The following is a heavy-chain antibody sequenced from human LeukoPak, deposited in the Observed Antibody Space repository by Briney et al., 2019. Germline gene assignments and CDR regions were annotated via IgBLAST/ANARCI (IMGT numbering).Heavy chain of an antibody. CDR3: ARVTYGDYTDYYFDY. D-gene: IGHD4-17*01. Sequence: PGGPLRLSCAASGFTFADYGMSCARQAPGKGLEWVSGINWNGGSTGYADSVKGRFTISRDNAKNSLYLQMNSLRAEDTALYYCARVTYGDYTDYYFDYWGQGTLVTVSS. J-gene: IGHJ4*02. CDR1: GFTFADYG. CDR2: INWNGGST. V-gene: IGHV3-20*04.